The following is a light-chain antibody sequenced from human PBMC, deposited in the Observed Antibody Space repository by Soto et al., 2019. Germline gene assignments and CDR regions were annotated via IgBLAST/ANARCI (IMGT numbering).Light chain of an antibody. CDR3: QQYGSSPRT. V-gene: IGKV3-20*01. Sequence: EIVLTQSPGTLSLSPGERATLSCRASQSVSSNFLAWYQHKPGQAPRFLIFGVSYRATGVPDRFSGSGSGTDFTLTISRLEPKDFAVYYCQQYGSSPRTFGQGTKV. CDR1: QSVSSNF. CDR2: GVS. J-gene: IGKJ1*01.